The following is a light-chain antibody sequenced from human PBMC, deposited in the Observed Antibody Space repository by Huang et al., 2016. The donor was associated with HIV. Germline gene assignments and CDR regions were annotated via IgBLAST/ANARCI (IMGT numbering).Light chain of an antibody. J-gene: IGKJ2*01. CDR2: GAS. V-gene: IGKV3-20*01. CDR3: QQYLNSPYT. CDR1: QSVRSTY. Sequence: EIVLTQSPGTLSLSPGERATLSCRASQSVRSTYLVWYQQKPGQAPRLLIYGASNRATGVPDRFSGRGSGTDFTLTNNRLEPEDFAVYFCQQYLNSPYTFGQGTKLEIK.